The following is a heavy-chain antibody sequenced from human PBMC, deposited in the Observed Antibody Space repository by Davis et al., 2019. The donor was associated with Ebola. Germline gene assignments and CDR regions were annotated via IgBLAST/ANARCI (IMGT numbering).Heavy chain of an antibody. CDR1: GGSVGSDY. D-gene: IGHD5-24*01. CDR3: VRGSDAYKTGY. V-gene: IGHV4-59*02. J-gene: IGHJ4*02. Sequence: SETLSLTCSVSGGSVGSDYWSWIWQSPGKGLEWIAFISNGGRTIYNPSLRGRVTISIDTSKNQFSLEVRSVTAADTAFYYCVRGSDAYKTGYWGQGTLVTVSS. CDR2: ISNGGRT.